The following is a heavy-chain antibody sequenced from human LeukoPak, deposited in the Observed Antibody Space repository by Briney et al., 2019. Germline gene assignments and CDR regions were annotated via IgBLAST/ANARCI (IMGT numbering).Heavy chain of an antibody. J-gene: IGHJ6*02. CDR1: GSSISSYY. CDR3: ARFLTYYYDSSGSWDYYYGMDV. D-gene: IGHD3-22*01. V-gene: IGHV4-59*08. Sequence: PSETLSLTCTVSGSSISSYYWTWIRQPPGKGLEWIGYIYYSGSTNYNPSLKSRVTISVDTSKNQFSLKLSSVTAADTAVYYCARFLTYYYDSSGSWDYYYGMDVWGQGTTVTVSS. CDR2: IYYSGST.